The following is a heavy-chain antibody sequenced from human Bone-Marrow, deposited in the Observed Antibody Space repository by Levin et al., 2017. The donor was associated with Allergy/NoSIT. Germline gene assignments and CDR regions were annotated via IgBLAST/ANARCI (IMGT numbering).Heavy chain of an antibody. CDR3: AQVVAAIGGDN. V-gene: IGHV3-23*01. Sequence: GESLKISCEASGFTFSSYAMSWVRQDPVRGLEWVSAISDTGGSTYYADSVKGRFTISRDNSKNTLSLQMNNLRVEDSAVYFCAQVVAAIGGDNWGQGTLVTVSS. CDR1: GFTFSSYA. CDR2: ISDTGGST. D-gene: IGHD3-16*01. J-gene: IGHJ4*02.